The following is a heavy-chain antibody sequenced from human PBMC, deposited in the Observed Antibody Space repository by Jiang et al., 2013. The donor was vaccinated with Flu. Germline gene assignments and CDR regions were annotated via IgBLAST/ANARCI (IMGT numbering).Heavy chain of an antibody. D-gene: IGHD4-23*01. CDR2: IIPLFGTT. V-gene: IGHV1-69*01. CDR1: GGTFSSYA. CDR3: ARDLAPRPQLLDAFDI. Sequence: EVKKPGSSVKVSCKASGGTFSSYAISWVRQAPGQGLEWMGGIIPLFGTTNYAQKFQGRVTITADEATSTAYMELSSLRSEDTAVYYCARDLAPRPQLLDAFDIWGQGTMVTVSS. J-gene: IGHJ3*02.